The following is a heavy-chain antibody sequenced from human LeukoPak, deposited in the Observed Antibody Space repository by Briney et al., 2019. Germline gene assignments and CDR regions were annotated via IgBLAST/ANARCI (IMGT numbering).Heavy chain of an antibody. CDR1: GFTFDDYA. D-gene: IGHD1-26*01. CDR2: ISWNSGSI. V-gene: IGHV3-9*01. J-gene: IGHJ4*02. Sequence: GGSLRLSCAASGFTFDDYAMHWVRQAPGKGLEWVSGISWNSGSIGYADSVKGRFTISRDNAKNSLYLQMNGLRAEDTALYYCAKDKEGFSGSLDYWGQGTLVTVSS. CDR3: AKDKEGFSGSLDY.